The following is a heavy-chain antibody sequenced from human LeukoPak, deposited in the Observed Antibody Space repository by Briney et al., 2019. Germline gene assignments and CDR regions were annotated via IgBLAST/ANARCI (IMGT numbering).Heavy chain of an antibody. J-gene: IGHJ6*03. CDR2: INPNSGGT. V-gene: IGHV1-2*02. Sequence: GASVKVSCKASGYTFTGYFMHWVRQAPGQGLEWMGWINPNSGGTNYAQKFQGRVTMTRDTSISTAYMELSRLRSDDTAVYYCARDYPDDYYYYYMDVWGKGTTVTVSS. CDR3: ARDYPDDYYYYYMDV. CDR1: GYTFTGYF.